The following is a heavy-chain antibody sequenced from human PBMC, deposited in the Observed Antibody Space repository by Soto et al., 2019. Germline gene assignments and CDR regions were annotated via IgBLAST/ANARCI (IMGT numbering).Heavy chain of an antibody. V-gene: IGHV1-46*01. J-gene: IGHJ4*02. CDR2: INPSGGST. CDR1: GYTFTSYY. D-gene: IGHD3-10*01. CDR3: ARADEETIGEYLAY. Sequence: QVQLAQSGAEVKKPGASVKVSCKASGYTFTSYYMHWVRQAPGQGLEWMGIINPSGGSTSYGQKFQGRVTMTRHTSTSTVYMELGSPRSEDTAVYYCARADEETIGEYLAYWGQGPLVTVSS.